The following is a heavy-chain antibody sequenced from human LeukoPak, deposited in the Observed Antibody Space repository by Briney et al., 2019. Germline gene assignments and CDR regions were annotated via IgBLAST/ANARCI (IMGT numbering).Heavy chain of an antibody. CDR1: GYSFTSYW. CDR2: IYPADSDT. J-gene: IGHJ4*02. Sequence: GESLKISCKGSGYSFTSYWIGWVRQMPGKGLEWMGFIYPADSDTRYSPSFQGQVTISADKSISTAYLQWSSLKASDTAMYYCARLGLLGYCSSTSCSSFDYWGQGTLVTVSS. D-gene: IGHD2-2*01. CDR3: ARLGLLGYCSSTSCSSFDY. V-gene: IGHV5-51*01.